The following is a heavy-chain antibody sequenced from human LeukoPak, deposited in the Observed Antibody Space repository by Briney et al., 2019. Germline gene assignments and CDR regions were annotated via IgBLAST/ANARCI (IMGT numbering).Heavy chain of an antibody. Sequence: GGSLRLSCAASGFTFSSYSMNWVRQAPGKGLEWVSSISSSSSYIYYADSVKGRFTISRDNAKNSLYLQVNSLRAEDTAVYYCARDADILDIVVVTAATGIDYWGQGTLVTVSS. CDR2: ISSSSSYI. V-gene: IGHV3-21*01. J-gene: IGHJ4*02. CDR3: ARDADILDIVVVTAATGIDY. D-gene: IGHD2-2*01. CDR1: GFTFSSYS.